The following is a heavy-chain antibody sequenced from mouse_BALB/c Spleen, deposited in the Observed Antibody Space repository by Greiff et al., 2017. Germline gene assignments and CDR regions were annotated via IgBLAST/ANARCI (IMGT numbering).Heavy chain of an antibody. CDR2: ISSGSSTI. Sequence: EVQRVESGGGLVQPGGSRKLSCAASGFTFSSFGMHWVRQAPEKGLEWVAYISSGSSTIYYADTVKGRFTISRDNPKNTLFLQMTSLRSEDTAMYYCARFTTDWYFDVWGAGTTVTVSS. D-gene: IGHD1-1*01. J-gene: IGHJ1*01. CDR1: GFTFSSFG. CDR3: ARFTTDWYFDV. V-gene: IGHV5-17*02.